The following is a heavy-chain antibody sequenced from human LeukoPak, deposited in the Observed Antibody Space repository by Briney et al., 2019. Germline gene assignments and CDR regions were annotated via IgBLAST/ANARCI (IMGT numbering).Heavy chain of an antibody. Sequence: PGGSLRLSCAASGFTFDDYAMPWVRQAPGKGLEWVSGISWNSGSIGYADSVKGRFTISRDNAKNSLYLQMNSLRAEDTALYYCAKDLHDYGDYVGFDYWGQGTLVTVSS. CDR2: ISWNSGSI. CDR3: AKDLHDYGDYVGFDY. CDR1: GFTFDDYA. V-gene: IGHV3-9*01. D-gene: IGHD4-17*01. J-gene: IGHJ4*02.